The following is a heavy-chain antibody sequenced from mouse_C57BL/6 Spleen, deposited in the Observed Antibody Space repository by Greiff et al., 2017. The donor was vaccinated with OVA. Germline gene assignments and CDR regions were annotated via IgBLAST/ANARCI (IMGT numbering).Heavy chain of an antibody. Sequence: EVKLVESGGGLVQPGGSMKLSCAASGFTFSDAWMDWVRQSPEKGLEWVAEIRNKANNHATYYAESVKGRLTISRADSKSSVYLQMNSLRAEDTGIYYCTRIYYDYVDYAMDYWGQGTSVTVSS. CDR1: GFTFSDAW. J-gene: IGHJ4*01. D-gene: IGHD2-4*01. CDR3: TRIYYDYVDYAMDY. CDR2: IRNKANNHAT. V-gene: IGHV6-6*01.